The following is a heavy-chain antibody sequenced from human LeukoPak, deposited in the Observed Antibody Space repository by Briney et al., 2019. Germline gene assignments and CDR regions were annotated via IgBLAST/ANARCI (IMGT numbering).Heavy chain of an antibody. J-gene: IGHJ5*02. Sequence: PGGSLRLSCAASGFTFSSYAMSWVRQAPGKGLEWVGFIRSKAYGGTTEYAASVKGRFTISRDDSKSIAYLQMNSLKTEDTAVYYCTRADIAAAWGQGTLVTVSS. CDR2: IRSKAYGGTT. V-gene: IGHV3-49*04. CDR1: GFTFSSYA. D-gene: IGHD6-13*01. CDR3: TRADIAAA.